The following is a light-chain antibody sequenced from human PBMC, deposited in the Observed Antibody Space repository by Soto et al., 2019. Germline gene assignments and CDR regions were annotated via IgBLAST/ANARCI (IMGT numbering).Light chain of an antibody. CDR2: GAS. CDR3: QQYGTSLFT. V-gene: IGKV3-20*01. J-gene: IGKJ3*01. Sequence: EIVLTQSPGTLSLSPGERATLSCRASQSVSSSYLAWYQQKVGQAPRLLIYGASSRATGIPDRFSGSGSGTDFTLTISRLEPEYFAVYYCQQYGTSLFTFGPGTKVDIK. CDR1: QSVSSSY.